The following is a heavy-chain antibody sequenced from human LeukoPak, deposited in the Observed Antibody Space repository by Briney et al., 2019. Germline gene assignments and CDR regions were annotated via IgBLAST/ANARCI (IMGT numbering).Heavy chain of an antibody. CDR3: AGLRRYHYYMYV. Sequence: WETLSFTCTVSGGSISSSYWSWIRQPPGKGLEWFGYIYYSGSTNHNPSLKSRVTISLDTSKNQFSLKLSSVTAADTAVYFCAGLRRYHYYMYVWGKGATVTVSS. CDR2: IYYSGST. V-gene: IGHV4-59*01. CDR1: GGSISSSY. J-gene: IGHJ6*03. D-gene: IGHD3-16*01.